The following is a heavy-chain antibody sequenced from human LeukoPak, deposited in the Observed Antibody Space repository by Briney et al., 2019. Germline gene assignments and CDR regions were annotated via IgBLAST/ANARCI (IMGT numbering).Heavy chain of an antibody. CDR1: GFTFSSYA. J-gene: IGHJ4*02. CDR2: IKQDGSEK. Sequence: PGGSLRLSCAASGFTFSSYAMSWVRQAPGKGLEWVANIKQDGSEKYYVDSVKGRFTISRDNAKNSLYLQMNSLRAEDTAVYYCAREGIAAAGFFLDYWGQGTLVTVSS. V-gene: IGHV3-7*01. D-gene: IGHD6-13*01. CDR3: AREGIAAAGFFLDY.